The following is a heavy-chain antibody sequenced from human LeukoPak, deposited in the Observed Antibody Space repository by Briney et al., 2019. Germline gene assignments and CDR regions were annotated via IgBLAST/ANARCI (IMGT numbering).Heavy chain of an antibody. J-gene: IGHJ5*02. Sequence: SETLSLTCAVYGGSFSGYYWSWIRQPPGKGLEWIGEINHSGSTNYNPSLKSRVTISVDTSKNQFSLKLSSVTAADTAVYYCARAGIAMVRGAPRSGWFDPWGQGTLVTVSS. CDR1: GGSFSGYY. CDR3: ARAGIAMVRGAPRSGWFDP. D-gene: IGHD3-10*01. CDR2: INHSGST. V-gene: IGHV4-34*01.